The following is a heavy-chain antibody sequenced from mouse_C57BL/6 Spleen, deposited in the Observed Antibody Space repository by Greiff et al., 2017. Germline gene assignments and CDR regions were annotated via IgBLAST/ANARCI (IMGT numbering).Heavy chain of an antibody. CDR1: GYTFTSYW. CDR2: IYPSDSYT. V-gene: IGHV1-69*01. J-gene: IGHJ4*01. CDR3: AISYCCSSYAMDY. Sequence: QVQLPQPGAELVMPGASVTLSCKASGYTFTSYWMHWVKQRPGQGLEWIGEIYPSDSYTNYNQKFKGKSTLTVDKSSSTAYMQLSSLTSEDSAVYYCAISYCCSSYAMDYWGPGTSVTVSS. D-gene: IGHD1-1*01.